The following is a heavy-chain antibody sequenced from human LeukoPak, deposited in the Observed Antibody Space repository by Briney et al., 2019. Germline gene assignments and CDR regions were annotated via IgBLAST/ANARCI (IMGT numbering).Heavy chain of an antibody. CDR3: ARIPLGYSGAYYFDY. V-gene: IGHV4-4*09. CDR1: RGSLSGSTRSYY. Sequence: SETLSLTCTVSRGSLSGSTRSYYWSWLRQSPGKGLEWIGYISSSGSVNDNPSLRSRVTISVDTSKNQFFLSLSSVSAADTAVYYCARIPLGYSGAYYFDYWGQGTLVTVSP. J-gene: IGHJ4*02. CDR2: ISSSGSV. D-gene: IGHD5-12*01.